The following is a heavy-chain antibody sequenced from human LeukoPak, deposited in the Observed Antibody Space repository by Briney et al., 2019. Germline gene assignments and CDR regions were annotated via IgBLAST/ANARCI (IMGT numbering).Heavy chain of an antibody. CDR1: GFTFSSYG. Sequence: GGSLRLSCAASGFTFSSYGMHWVRQAPGKGLEWVAVISYDGSNKYYADSVKGRFTISRGNSKNTLYLQMNSLRAEDTAVYYCAKLPSPMVRGVWFDYWGQGTLVTVSS. J-gene: IGHJ4*02. V-gene: IGHV3-30*18. CDR3: AKLPSPMVRGVWFDY. CDR2: ISYDGSNK. D-gene: IGHD3-10*01.